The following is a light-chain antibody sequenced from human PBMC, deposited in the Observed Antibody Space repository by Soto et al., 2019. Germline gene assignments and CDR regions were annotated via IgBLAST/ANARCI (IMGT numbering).Light chain of an antibody. J-gene: IGKJ1*01. V-gene: IGKV1-5*03. CDR3: QQYNTYWS. CDR2: KAS. CDR1: QSINNW. Sequence: DIQMTHSPSTLSASVGDRVTITCRASQSINNWLVWYQQKPGKAPKVLIYKASSLESGVPSRFSGSGSGTVFTLTISSLHPDDFATYYCQQYNTYWSFGQGTKVEIK.